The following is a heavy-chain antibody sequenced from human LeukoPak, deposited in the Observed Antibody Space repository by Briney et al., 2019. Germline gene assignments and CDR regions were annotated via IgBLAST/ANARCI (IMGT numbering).Heavy chain of an antibody. D-gene: IGHD4-11*01. V-gene: IGHV4-61*02. CDR1: GGSISSGSYY. CDR3: ARGDDYRDWYFDL. Sequence: PSETLSLTCTVSGGSISSGSYYWRWIRQPAGKGLEWIGRIYTSGSTNYNPSLKSRVTISVDTSKNQFSLKLSSVTAADTAVYYCARGDDYRDWYFDLWGRGTLVTVSS. J-gene: IGHJ2*01. CDR2: IYTSGST.